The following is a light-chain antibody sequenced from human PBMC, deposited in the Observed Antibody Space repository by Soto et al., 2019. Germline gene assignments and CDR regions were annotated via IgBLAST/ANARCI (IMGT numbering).Light chain of an antibody. CDR1: SSKIGAGYD. CDR2: GNS. J-gene: IGLJ1*01. CDR3: ESYDISLRAFYD. Sequence: QPVRTQPPSVFRAPGQRVTSSCPGGSSKIGAGYDVHWYQQLPGTAPKLLIYGNSNRPLGVPDRFSGSKSGTSASLAITGLQAEYEADYDWESYDISLRAFYDFRPGTKV. V-gene: IGLV1-40*01.